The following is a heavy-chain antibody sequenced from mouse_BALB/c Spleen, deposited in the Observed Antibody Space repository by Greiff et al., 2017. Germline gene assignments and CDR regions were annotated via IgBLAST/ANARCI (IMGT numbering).Heavy chain of an antibody. CDR2: INSNGGST. CDR1: GFTFSSYG. J-gene: IGHJ4*01. CDR3: ARDKRGRGAMDY. Sequence: EVQGVESGGGLVQPGGSLKLSCAASGFTFSSYGMSWVRQTPDKRLELVATINSNGGSTYYPDSVKGRFTISRDNAKNTLYLQMSSLKSEDTAMYYCARDKRGRGAMDYWGQGTSVTVSS. V-gene: IGHV5-6-3*01.